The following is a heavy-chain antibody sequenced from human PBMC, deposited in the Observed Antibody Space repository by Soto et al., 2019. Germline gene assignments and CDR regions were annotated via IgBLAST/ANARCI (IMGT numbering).Heavy chain of an antibody. Sequence: EVQLLDSGGGWVQPGGSLRLSCVASGFVFSDYAMSWVRQAPGKGLEWVSTISAGGSDTYYADSVKGRFTVSRANSKNTLYVQMTSLRAEDPAKYYCASVPIWCGASSCYTEGFDSWGQGTLVTVSS. CDR3: ASVPIWCGASSCYTEGFDS. V-gene: IGHV3-23*01. CDR2: ISAGGSDT. J-gene: IGHJ4*02. D-gene: IGHD3-3*01. CDR1: GFVFSDYA.